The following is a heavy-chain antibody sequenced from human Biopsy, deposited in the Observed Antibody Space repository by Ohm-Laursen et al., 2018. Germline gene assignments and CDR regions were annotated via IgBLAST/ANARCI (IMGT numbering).Heavy chain of an antibody. CDR3: ARGSSYGYDFDY. CDR1: GDSINNYY. CDR2: IYTSGSP. Sequence: PSDTLSLTCAVSGDSINNYYWSWIRQPAGKGLEWIGRIYTSGSPNYNLSLESRVTISVDTSKNQFSLKLSSVTAADTAVYFCARGSSYGYDFDYWGQGTLVAVSS. J-gene: IGHJ4*02. V-gene: IGHV4-4*07. D-gene: IGHD5-18*01.